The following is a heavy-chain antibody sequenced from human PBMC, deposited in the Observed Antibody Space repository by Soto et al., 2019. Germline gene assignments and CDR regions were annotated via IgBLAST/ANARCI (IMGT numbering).Heavy chain of an antibody. CDR3: AMGGSGYTWFNEF. Sequence: QEQLVQSGAEVKKPGSSVKVSCKASGGLFSSYPISWVRQVTGHGLEWMGGIIPVFQTAYYTQRFQGRVTITADESTNTAYMELSSLRSEDTAIYYCAMGGSGYTWFNEFWGQGTLVTVSS. V-gene: IGHV1-69*01. D-gene: IGHD3-22*01. J-gene: IGHJ4*02. CDR1: GGLFSSYP. CDR2: IIPVFQTA.